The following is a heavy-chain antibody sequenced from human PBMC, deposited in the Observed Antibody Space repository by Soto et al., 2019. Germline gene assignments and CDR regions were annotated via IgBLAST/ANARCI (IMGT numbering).Heavy chain of an antibody. CDR2: ISAYNGNT. CDR1: GYTFTSYG. J-gene: IGHJ4*02. CDR3: ARDLESYYDSSGYPDY. V-gene: IGHV1-18*01. Sequence: ASVKVSCKASGYTFTSYGISWVRQAPGQGLEWMGWISAYNGNTNYAQKLQGRVTMTTDTSTSTAYMELRSLRSDDTAVYYCARDLESYYDSSGYPDYWGQGTLVTVSS. D-gene: IGHD3-22*01.